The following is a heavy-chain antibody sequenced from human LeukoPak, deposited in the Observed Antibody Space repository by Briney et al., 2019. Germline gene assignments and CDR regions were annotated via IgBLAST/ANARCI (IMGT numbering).Heavy chain of an antibody. J-gene: IGHJ5*02. CDR3: ARELGDVVVVAYNWFDP. CDR2: INPNSGGT. D-gene: IGHD2-15*01. V-gene: IGHV1-2*02. Sequence: GASVKVSCKASGYTFTGYYMHWVRQAPGQGLEWMGWINPNSGGTNYAQKFQGRVTMTRDTSISTAYMELSRLRSDDTAVYYCARELGDVVVVAYNWFDPWGQGTLVTVSS. CDR1: GYTFTGYY.